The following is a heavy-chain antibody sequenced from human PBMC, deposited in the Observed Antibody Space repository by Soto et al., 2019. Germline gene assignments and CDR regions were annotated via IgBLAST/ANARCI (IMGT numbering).Heavy chain of an antibody. J-gene: IGHJ4*01. CDR1: GGSINGYY. CDR3: ARASGYSYGYDDFFDN. D-gene: IGHD5-18*01. V-gene: IGHV4-59*01. Sequence: QVQLQESGPGLVKPSETLSLTCTVSGGSINGYYWTWLRQSPTNGLEWIGYFHFSGSTKYNPSLESRLTTSAATSKNQISLTLSSVTAADTAVYYCARASGYSYGYDDFFDNWGQGTLANVSS. CDR2: FHFSGST.